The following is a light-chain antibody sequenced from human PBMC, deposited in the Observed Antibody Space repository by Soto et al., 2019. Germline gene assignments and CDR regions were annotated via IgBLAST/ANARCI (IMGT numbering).Light chain of an antibody. CDR1: SGNIVSNY. Sequence: NFMLSQPHSVSESPGKTVTISCTRSSGNIVSNYVQWYQQRPGRSPTTVIYEDDDRPSGVPDRFSGSIDTSFNSASLTISGLKTEDEADYSCQSYDADILIFGGGTKRTVL. CDR3: QSYDADILI. CDR2: EDD. V-gene: IGLV6-57*01. J-gene: IGLJ2*01.